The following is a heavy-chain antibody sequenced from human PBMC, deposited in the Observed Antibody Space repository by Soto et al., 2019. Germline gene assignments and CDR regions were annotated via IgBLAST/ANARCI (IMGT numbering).Heavy chain of an antibody. J-gene: IGHJ4*02. CDR3: ARHPPYYYDSSGYPRGDYFDY. CDR1: GGSISSYY. Sequence: SETLSLTCTVSGGSISSYYWSWIRQPPGKGLEWIGYIYYSGSTNYNPSLKSRVTISVDTSKNQFSLKLSSVTAADTAVYYCARHPPYYYDSSGYPRGDYFDYWGQGTLVNVSS. V-gene: IGHV4-59*08. D-gene: IGHD3-22*01. CDR2: IYYSGST.